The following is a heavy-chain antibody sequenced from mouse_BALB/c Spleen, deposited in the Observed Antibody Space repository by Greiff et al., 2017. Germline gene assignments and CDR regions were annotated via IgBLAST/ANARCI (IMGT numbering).Heavy chain of an antibody. CDR1: GFTFSSYG. V-gene: IGHV5-6*01. Sequence: EVKLVESGGDLVKPGGSLKLSCAASGFTFSSYGMSWVRQTPDKRLEWVATISSGGSYTYYPDSVKGRFTISRDNAKNTLYLQMSSLKSEDTAMYYCARQGDEEYFDYWGQGTTLTVSS. CDR2: ISSGGSYT. CDR3: ARQGDEEYFDY. J-gene: IGHJ2*01. D-gene: IGHD3-3*01.